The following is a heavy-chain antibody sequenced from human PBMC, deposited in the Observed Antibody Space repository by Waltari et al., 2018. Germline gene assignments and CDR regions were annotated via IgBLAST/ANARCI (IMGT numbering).Heavy chain of an antibody. V-gene: IGHV4-30-2*01. CDR1: GGSISSGGYS. CDR3: ARGENYYDSSGTTMWFDP. D-gene: IGHD3-22*01. J-gene: IGHJ5*02. CDR2: IYPSGST. Sequence: QLQLQESGSGLVKPSQTLSLTCAVPGGSISSGGYSWSGIRQPPGKGLEWIGYIYPSGSTYYNPSLKSRVTISVDRSKNQFSLKLSSVTAADTAVYYCARGENYYDSSGTTMWFDPWGQGTLVTVSS.